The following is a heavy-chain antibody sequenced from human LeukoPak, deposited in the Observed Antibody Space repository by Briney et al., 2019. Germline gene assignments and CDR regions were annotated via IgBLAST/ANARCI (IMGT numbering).Heavy chain of an antibody. V-gene: IGHV3-9*01. J-gene: IGHJ4*02. CDR1: GFTFSHYA. D-gene: IGHD5-12*01. CDR3: ATNGGGDSGYGNFDY. Sequence: PGGSLRLSCAASGFTFSHYAMHWVRLVPGKGLEWVSGISWNSDTIGYGDSVKGRFTISRDNAKNSLYLQMNSLRPEDTALYYCATNGGGDSGYGNFDYWGQGTLVTVSS. CDR2: ISWNSDTI.